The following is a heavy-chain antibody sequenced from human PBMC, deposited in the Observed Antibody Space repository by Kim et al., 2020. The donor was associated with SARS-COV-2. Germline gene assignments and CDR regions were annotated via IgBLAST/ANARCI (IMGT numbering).Heavy chain of an antibody. Sequence: YSPSFQGQVTFSADKSISTAFLQWNSLQASDTAMYYCARRGGSGTYLVDYWGQGTLVTVSS. CDR3: ARRGGSGTYLVDY. V-gene: IGHV5-51*01. D-gene: IGHD1-26*01. J-gene: IGHJ4*02.